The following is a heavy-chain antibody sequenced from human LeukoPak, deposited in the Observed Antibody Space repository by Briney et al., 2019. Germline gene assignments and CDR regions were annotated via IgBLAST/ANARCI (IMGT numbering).Heavy chain of an antibody. Sequence: KTGGSLRLSCAASGFTFSSYSMNWVRQAPGKGLEWVSSISSSSSYIYYADSVKGRFTISRDNAKNSLYLQMNSLRAEDTAVYYCARGKTYYYDSSGYPLDYWGQGTLVTVSS. CDR3: ARGKTYYYDSSGYPLDY. V-gene: IGHV3-21*01. J-gene: IGHJ4*02. CDR1: GFTFSSYS. D-gene: IGHD3-22*01. CDR2: ISSSSSYI.